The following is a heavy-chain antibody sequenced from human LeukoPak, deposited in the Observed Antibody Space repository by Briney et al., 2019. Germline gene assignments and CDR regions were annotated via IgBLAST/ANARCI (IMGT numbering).Heavy chain of an antibody. CDR2: ISYDGSNK. V-gene: IGHV3-30-3*01. CDR1: GITFSRYA. D-gene: IGHD5-12*01. Sequence: GGSLRLSCAASGITFSRYAMHWVRQAPGKGLEWVAVISYDGSNKYHSDSVKGRFTISRDNSKSTLYLQMNSLRGEDTAVYYCVRSGYSGYGPLDCWGQGTLVTVSS. J-gene: IGHJ4*02. CDR3: VRSGYSGYGPLDC.